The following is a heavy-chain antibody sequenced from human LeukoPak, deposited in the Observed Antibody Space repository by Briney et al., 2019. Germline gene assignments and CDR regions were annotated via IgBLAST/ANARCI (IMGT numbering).Heavy chain of an antibody. CDR3: ARQEEDTNYWYFDL. D-gene: IGHD5-18*01. V-gene: IGHV3-48*04. CDR2: ISSSSGTI. Sequence: PGGSLRLSCAASGFTFSSYSMNWVRQAPGKGLEWVSYISSSSGTIYYADSVKGRFTISRDNAKNSLYLQMNSLRAEDTAVYYCARQEEDTNYWYFDLWGRGTLVTVSS. CDR1: GFTFSSYS. J-gene: IGHJ2*01.